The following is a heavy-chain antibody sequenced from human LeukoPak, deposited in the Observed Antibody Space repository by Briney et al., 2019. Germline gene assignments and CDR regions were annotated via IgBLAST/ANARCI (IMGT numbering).Heavy chain of an antibody. J-gene: IGHJ6*03. CDR3: ARDDSGSFYYYYYMDV. Sequence: GGSLRLSCAASGFTFSSYGMHWVRQAPGKGLEWVAVIWYDGSNKYYADSVKGRFTISRDNSKNTLYLQMNSLRAEDTAVYYCARDDSGSFYYYYYMDVWGKGTTVTVSS. V-gene: IGHV3-33*01. D-gene: IGHD1-26*01. CDR2: IWYDGSNK. CDR1: GFTFSSYG.